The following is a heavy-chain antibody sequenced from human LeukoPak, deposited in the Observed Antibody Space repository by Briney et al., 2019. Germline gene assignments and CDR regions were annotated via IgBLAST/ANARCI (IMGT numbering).Heavy chain of an antibody. V-gene: IGHV4-59*01. CDR3: ARVSGSHYFFDY. CDR1: GGSISSYY. CDR2: IYYSGST. D-gene: IGHD3-10*01. J-gene: IGHJ4*02. Sequence: SETLSLTCTVSGGSISSYYWSWIRQPPGKGLEWIGYIYYSGSTNYNPSLKSRVTISVDTSKNQFSLKLSSVTAADTAVYYCARVSGSHYFFDYWGQGTLVTVSS.